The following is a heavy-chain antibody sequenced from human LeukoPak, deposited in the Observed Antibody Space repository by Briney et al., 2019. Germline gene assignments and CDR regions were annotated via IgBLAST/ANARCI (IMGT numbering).Heavy chain of an antibody. Sequence: SETLSLTCAVSGGSFSGYYWNWIRQPPGKGLEWIGEINHSGSTHYNPSLKSRVTISVDTSQKQFSLKLSSVTAADTAVYYCARVSPYYDFWSGYYYYYYYYMDVWGKGTTVTVSS. CDR3: ARVSPYYDFWSGYYYYYYYYMDV. V-gene: IGHV4-34*01. J-gene: IGHJ6*03. CDR1: GGSFSGYY. CDR2: INHSGST. D-gene: IGHD3-3*01.